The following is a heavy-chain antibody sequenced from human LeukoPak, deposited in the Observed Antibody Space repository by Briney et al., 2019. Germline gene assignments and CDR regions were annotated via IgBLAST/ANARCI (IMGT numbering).Heavy chain of an antibody. CDR3: AKAFVGYYYDSSGYYYY. V-gene: IGHV3-23*01. CDR1: GFTVSSNY. J-gene: IGHJ4*02. Sequence: PGGSLRLSCAASGFTVSSNYMSWVRQAPGKGLEWVSAISGSGGSTYYADSVKGRFTISRDNSKNTLYLQMNSLRAEDTAVYYCAKAFVGYYYDSSGYYYYWGQGTLVTVSS. CDR2: ISGSGGST. D-gene: IGHD3-22*01.